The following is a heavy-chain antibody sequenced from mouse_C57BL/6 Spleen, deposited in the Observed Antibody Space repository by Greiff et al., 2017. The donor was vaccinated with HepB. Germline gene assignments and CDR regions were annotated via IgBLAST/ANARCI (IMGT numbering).Heavy chain of an antibody. CDR1: GYSITSGYD. J-gene: IGHJ2*01. D-gene: IGHD4-1*01. V-gene: IGHV3-1*01. Sequence: EVQLVESGPGMVKPSQSLSLTCTVTGYSITSGYDWHWIRHFPGNKLEWMGYISYSGSTNYNPSLKSRISITHDTSKNHFFLKLNAVTTEDTATYYCARGGAGTSLDYWGQGTTLTVSS. CDR2: ISYSGST. CDR3: ARGGAGTSLDY.